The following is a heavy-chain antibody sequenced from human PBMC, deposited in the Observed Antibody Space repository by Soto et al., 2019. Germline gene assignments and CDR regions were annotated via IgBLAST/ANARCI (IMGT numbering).Heavy chain of an antibody. CDR1: GFTFSSYS. CDR3: ARNLSAYPHFDY. CDR2: ISSSSSYI. J-gene: IGHJ4*02. Sequence: GGSLRLSCAASGFTFSSYSMNWVRQAPGKGLEWVSSISSSSSYIYYADSVKGRFTISRDNAKNSLYLQMNSLRAEDTAVYYGARNLSAYPHFDYWGKGTLVTVSS. V-gene: IGHV3-21*01.